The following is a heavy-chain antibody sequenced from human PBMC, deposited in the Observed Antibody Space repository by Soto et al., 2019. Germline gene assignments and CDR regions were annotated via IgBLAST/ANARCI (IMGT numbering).Heavy chain of an antibody. J-gene: IGHJ3*02. CDR2: ISAYNGNT. D-gene: IGHD6-6*01. V-gene: IGHV1-18*04. CDR3: AISSIAAARRAFDI. Sequence: GASVKVSCMACGYTFTSYGISGVRQAPGQGLEWMGWISAYNGNTNYAQKLQGRVTMTTDTSTSTAYMELRSLRSDDTAVYYCAISSIAAARRAFDIWGQGTMVTVSS. CDR1: GYTFTSYG.